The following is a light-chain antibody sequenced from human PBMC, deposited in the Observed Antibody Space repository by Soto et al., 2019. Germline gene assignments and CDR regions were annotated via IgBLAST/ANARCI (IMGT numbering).Light chain of an antibody. CDR1: QSVSSY. V-gene: IGKV3-11*01. CDR3: QQRSNWSWT. CDR2: DAS. Sequence: EIVLTQSPATLSLSPGERATLSCRASQSVSSYLAWYQQKPGQAPRLLIYDASNRATGIPARFSGSGSGTDFTLTISSLEPEDGAVYYCQQRSNWSWTFGQGTKVEIK. J-gene: IGKJ1*01.